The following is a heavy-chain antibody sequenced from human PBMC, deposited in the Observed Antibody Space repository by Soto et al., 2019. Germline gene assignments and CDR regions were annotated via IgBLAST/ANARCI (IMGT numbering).Heavy chain of an antibody. J-gene: IGHJ6*02. CDR2: IYPGDSDT. CDR1: GYSFTSDW. Sequence: PGESLKISFKGSGYSFTSDWIGWVRQMPGKGLEWMGIIYPGDSDTRYSPSFQGQVTISADKPISTAYLQWSSLKASDTAMYYCARPRDSSSYGMDVWGQGTTVTVSS. CDR3: ARPRDSSSYGMDV. D-gene: IGHD6-6*01. V-gene: IGHV5-51*01.